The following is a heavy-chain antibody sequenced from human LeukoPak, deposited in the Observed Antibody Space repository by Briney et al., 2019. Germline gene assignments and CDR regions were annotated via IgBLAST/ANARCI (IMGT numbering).Heavy chain of an antibody. D-gene: IGHD2-15*01. Sequence: ASVKVSCKASGYTFTSYGISWVRQAPGQGLEWMGWISAYNGNTNYAQKLQGRVTMTTDTSTSTAYMELRSLRSDDTAVYYCARELGYCSGGSCYPPEYYFDYWGQGTLVTVSS. V-gene: IGHV1-18*01. J-gene: IGHJ4*02. CDR1: GYTFTSYG. CDR3: ARELGYCSGGSCYPPEYYFDY. CDR2: ISAYNGNT.